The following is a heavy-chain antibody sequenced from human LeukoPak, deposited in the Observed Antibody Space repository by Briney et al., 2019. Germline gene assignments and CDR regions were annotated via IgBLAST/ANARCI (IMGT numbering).Heavy chain of an antibody. CDR2: INHSGST. D-gene: IGHD3-3*01. V-gene: IGHV4-34*01. Sequence: PSETLSLTCAVYGGSFRGYYWSWIRQPPGKGLEWIGEINHSGSTNYNPSLKSRVTISVDTSKNQFSLKLSSLTAADTAVYYCARGEWLLDYWGQGTLVTVSS. CDR1: GGSFRGYY. J-gene: IGHJ4*02. CDR3: ARGEWLLDY.